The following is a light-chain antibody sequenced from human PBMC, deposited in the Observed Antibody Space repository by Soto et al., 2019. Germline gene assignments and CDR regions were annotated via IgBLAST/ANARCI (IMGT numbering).Light chain of an antibody. CDR3: QQYGSSLFT. CDR2: GAS. J-gene: IGKJ3*01. CDR1: QSVSSSY. Sequence: EIVLTQSPGTLSLSPGERAILSCRASQSVSSSYLAWYKQKPGQAPRLLIYGASSRATDIPDRFSGSGSGTDFTLTISRLEPEDFAVYYCQQYGSSLFTFGPGTKVDIK. V-gene: IGKV3-20*01.